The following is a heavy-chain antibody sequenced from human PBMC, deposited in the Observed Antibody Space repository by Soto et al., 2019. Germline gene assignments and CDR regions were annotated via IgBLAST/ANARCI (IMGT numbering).Heavy chain of an antibody. CDR2: ISGSGGST. CDR3: AKGSKVVVAATPIGLDY. Sequence: GGSLRLSCAASGFTFSSYAMSWVRQAPGKGLEWVSAISGSGGSTYYADSVKGRFTISRDNSKNTLYLQINSLRAEDTAVYYCAKGSKVVVAATPIGLDYWGQGTLVTVSS. D-gene: IGHD2-15*01. CDR1: GFTFSSYA. V-gene: IGHV3-23*01. J-gene: IGHJ4*02.